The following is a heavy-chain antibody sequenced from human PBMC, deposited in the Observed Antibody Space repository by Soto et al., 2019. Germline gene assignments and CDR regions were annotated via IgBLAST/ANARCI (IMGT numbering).Heavy chain of an antibody. V-gene: IGHV1-18*04. J-gene: IGHJ6*02. D-gene: IGHD3-3*01. Sequence: ASVKVSCKASGYTFTSYGISWVRQAPGQGLEWMGWISAYNGNTNYAQKLQGRVTMTTDTSTSTAYMELRSLRSDDTAVYYCARDYDFWRKYYYYYGMDVWGQGTTVTVSS. CDR2: ISAYNGNT. CDR1: GYTFTSYG. CDR3: ARDYDFWRKYYYYYGMDV.